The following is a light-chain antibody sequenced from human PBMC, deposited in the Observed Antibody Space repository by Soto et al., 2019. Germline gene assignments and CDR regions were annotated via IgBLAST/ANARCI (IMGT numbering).Light chain of an antibody. J-gene: IGKJ1*01. CDR3: QHYNSYSEA. CDR2: KAS. V-gene: IGKV1-5*03. Sequence: DIQMTQSPSTLSGSVGDRVTITCRASQTISSWLAWYQQKPGKAPKLLIYKASTLTSGVPSRFSGSGSGTEFTLTISSLQPDDFATYCCQHYNSYSEAFGQGTKVELK. CDR1: QTISSW.